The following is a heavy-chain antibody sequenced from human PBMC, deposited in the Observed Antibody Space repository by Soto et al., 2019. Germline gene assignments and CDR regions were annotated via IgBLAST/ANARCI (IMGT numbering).Heavy chain of an antibody. J-gene: IGHJ5*02. CDR1: GYTFTGYY. CDR2: INPNSGGT. V-gene: IGHV1-2*02. CDR3: ARDNLFRLNWFDP. D-gene: IGHD3-10*02. Sequence: GASVKVSCKAAGYTFTGYYMHWGRQAPGQGLEWMGWINPNSGGTNYAQKFQGRVAMTRDTSISTAYMELSRLRSDDTAVYYCARDNLFRLNWFDPWGQGTLVTVSS.